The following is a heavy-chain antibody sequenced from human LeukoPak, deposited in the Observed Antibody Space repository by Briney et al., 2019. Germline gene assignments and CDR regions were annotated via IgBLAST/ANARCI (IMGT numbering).Heavy chain of an antibody. J-gene: IGHJ6*03. CDR3: ARAGTIFGVVNPWYYYYMDV. CDR1: GFTFSSYS. D-gene: IGHD3-3*01. CDR2: ISSSSSYI. Sequence: GGSLRLSCAASGFTFSSYSMNWVRQAPGKGLEWVSSISSSSSYIYYADSVKGRFTISRDNAKNSLYLQMNGLRAEDTAVYYCARAGTIFGVVNPWYYYYMDVWGKGTTVTVSS. V-gene: IGHV3-21*01.